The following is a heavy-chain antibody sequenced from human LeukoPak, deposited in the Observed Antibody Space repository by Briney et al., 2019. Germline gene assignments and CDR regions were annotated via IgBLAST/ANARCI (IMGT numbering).Heavy chain of an antibody. CDR1: GGSITSTSYY. V-gene: IGHV4-39*01. CDR2: MYYGGST. Sequence: SETLSLTCTVSGGSITSTSYYWGWIRQPPGKGLEWIGSMYYGGSTYSNPSLKSLGTISVDTSKNQFSLNLSSVTASDTAVFYCASTHYDILTPSYYVDFWGQGTLVTVSS. CDR3: ASTHYDILTPSYYVDF. J-gene: IGHJ4*02. D-gene: IGHD3-9*01.